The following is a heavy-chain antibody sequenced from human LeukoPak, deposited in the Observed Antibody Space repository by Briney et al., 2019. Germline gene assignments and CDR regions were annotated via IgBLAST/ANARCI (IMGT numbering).Heavy chain of an antibody. J-gene: IGHJ4*02. Sequence: GGSLRLSCTASGFIFGDYAMNWFRQAPGKGLEWLGFIRSKTFGGTTEYAASVKGRFTISRDDTKSIVYLQMNSLKTEDTAVYYXTXGRKMXXXXPYDYWGQGTLVSVSS. V-gene: IGHV3-49*03. CDR1: GFIFGDYA. CDR2: IRSKTFGGTT. CDR3: TXGRKMXXXXPYDY. D-gene: IGHD5-24*01.